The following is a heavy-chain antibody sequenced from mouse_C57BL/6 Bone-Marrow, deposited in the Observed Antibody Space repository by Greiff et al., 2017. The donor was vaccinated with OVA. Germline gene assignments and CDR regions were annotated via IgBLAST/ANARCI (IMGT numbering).Heavy chain of an antibody. Sequence: VKLQQPEAELVKPGASVKMSCKASGYTFTSYWITWVKQRPGQGLEWIGVIYPGSGSTNYNEKFKSKATLTVDTSSSTAYMQLSSLTSEDSAVYYCARGWDGYPWFAYWGQGTLVTVSA. V-gene: IGHV1-55*01. CDR3: ARGWDGYPWFAY. CDR2: IYPGSGST. CDR1: GYTFTSYW. D-gene: IGHD2-3*01. J-gene: IGHJ3*01.